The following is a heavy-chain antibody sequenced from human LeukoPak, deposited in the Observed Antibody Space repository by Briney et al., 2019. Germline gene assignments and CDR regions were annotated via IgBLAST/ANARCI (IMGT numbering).Heavy chain of an antibody. CDR3: ARNSRVASTSGLNY. CDR2: ITPIFGEA. CDR1: GGTFSSYP. Sequence: SVKVSCKVSGGTFSSYPISWVRQAPGQGLEWVGEITPIFGEAQNAEKFQGRVTITADEPTSTVYMELTSLRLDDTAMYYCARNSRVASTSGLNYWGQGTLVTVSS. V-gene: IGHV1-69*01. D-gene: IGHD5-12*01. J-gene: IGHJ4*02.